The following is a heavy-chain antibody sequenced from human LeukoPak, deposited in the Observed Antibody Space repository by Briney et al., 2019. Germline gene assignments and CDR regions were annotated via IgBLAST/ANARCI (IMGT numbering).Heavy chain of an antibody. J-gene: IGHJ3*02. Sequence: SETLSLTCTVSNSISSGYYWGWIRQPPGKGLEWIASVYHSGSTSYNPSLKSRLTISVHKSKNQFSLKLSSVTAADTAVYYCASGYCGGACQLGGVDMWGQGTMVTVSS. D-gene: IGHD2-21*02. V-gene: IGHV4-38-2*02. CDR3: ASGYCGGACQLGGVDM. CDR2: VYHSGST. CDR1: NSISSGYY.